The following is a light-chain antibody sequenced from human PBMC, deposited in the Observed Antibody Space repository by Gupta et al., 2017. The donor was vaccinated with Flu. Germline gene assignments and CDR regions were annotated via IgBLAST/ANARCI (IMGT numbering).Light chain of an antibody. Sequence: DIVLTQTPLSLSVTPGQTASISCKSSQSLLHNDGKTYLYWYLQKPGQSPQRLIFEVSNRFSGVANRFSGSGAGTDFKIKISPAEGEECWVYYCMQSIQLPLTFGGGTKVEIK. V-gene: IGKV2D-29*02. CDR1: QSLLHNDGKTY. CDR3: MQSIQLPLT. CDR2: EVS. J-gene: IGKJ4*01.